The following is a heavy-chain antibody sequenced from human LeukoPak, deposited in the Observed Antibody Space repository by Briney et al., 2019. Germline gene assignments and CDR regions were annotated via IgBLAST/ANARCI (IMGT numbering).Heavy chain of an antibody. Sequence: GGSLRLSCAASGFTFSSYEMNWVRQAPGKGLEWVSYISSSGSTIYYADSVKGRFTISRDNAKNPLYLQMNSLRAEDTAVYYCARDLGYCSSTSCPGWGQGTLVTVSS. CDR3: ARDLGYCSSTSCPG. J-gene: IGHJ4*02. CDR2: ISSSGSTI. CDR1: GFTFSSYE. D-gene: IGHD2-2*01. V-gene: IGHV3-48*03.